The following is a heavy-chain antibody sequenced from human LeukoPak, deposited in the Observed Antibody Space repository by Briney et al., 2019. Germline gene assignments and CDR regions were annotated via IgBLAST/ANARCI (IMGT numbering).Heavy chain of an antibody. D-gene: IGHD4/OR15-4a*01. CDR3: ARRAGAYSHPYDY. V-gene: IGHV3-21*01. CDR1: GFTFSNYA. Sequence: GGSLRLSCAASGFTFSNYAMNWVRQAPGKGLEWVSSISSSSSYIYYADSVKGRFTISRDNAKNSLYLQMNSLRAEDTAVYYCARRAGAYSHPYDYWGQGTLVTVSS. CDR2: ISSSSSYI. J-gene: IGHJ4*02.